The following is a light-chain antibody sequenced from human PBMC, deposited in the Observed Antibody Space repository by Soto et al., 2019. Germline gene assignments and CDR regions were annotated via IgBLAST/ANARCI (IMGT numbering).Light chain of an antibody. CDR3: SSYAGSIWV. Sequence: QSALTQPPSASGSPGQSVTISCTGTSSDVGAYNYVSWYQQHPGKAPQLMIYDVSKRPSGVPYRFSGSKSGNAASLTVSGLQGDDEADYYCSSYAGSIWVFGGGTKLTVL. CDR1: SSDVGAYNY. CDR2: DVS. V-gene: IGLV2-8*01. J-gene: IGLJ3*02.